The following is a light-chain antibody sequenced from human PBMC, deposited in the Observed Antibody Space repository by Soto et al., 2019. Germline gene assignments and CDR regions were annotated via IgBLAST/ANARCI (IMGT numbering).Light chain of an antibody. V-gene: IGLV1-44*01. J-gene: IGLJ3*02. CDR1: RSHIGRKT. Sequence: QSVLTQPPSASGTPGQRGTISGSGSRSHIGRKTVNWYQQLPGTAPKVLIYSNNQRPSGVPDRFSGSKSGTSGFLAISGLQSEDEADYYCAAWDDTLNGWVFGGGTKLTVL. CDR2: SNN. CDR3: AAWDDTLNGWV.